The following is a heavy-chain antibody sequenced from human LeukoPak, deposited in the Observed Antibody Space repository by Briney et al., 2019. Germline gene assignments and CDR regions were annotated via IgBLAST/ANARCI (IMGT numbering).Heavy chain of an antibody. CDR3: AGGDSSGWTDFDY. V-gene: IGHV4-59*08. CDR1: GGSLSSFY. CDR2: ISYRGRT. Sequence: SETLSLTCTVSGGSLSSFYWRWLRQPPGKGLEWIGFISYRGRTNYNPSLKSRVTISLDTSKKQFSLKLSSVTAADTAVFYCAGGDSSGWTDFDYWGQGALVTVSS. D-gene: IGHD6-19*01. J-gene: IGHJ4*02.